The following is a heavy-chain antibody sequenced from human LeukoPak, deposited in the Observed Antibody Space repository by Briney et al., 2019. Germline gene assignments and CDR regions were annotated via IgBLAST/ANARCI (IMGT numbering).Heavy chain of an antibody. CDR3: ARGHTMVRGVNDY. D-gene: IGHD3-10*01. CDR1: GGSFSSYY. Sequence: PSETLSLTCTVSGGSFSSYYWSWIRQPPGKGLEWIGYIYYSGSTNYNPSLKSRVTISVDTSKNQFSLKLSSVTAADTAMYYCARGHTMVRGVNDYWGQGTLVTVSS. CDR2: IYYSGST. V-gene: IGHV4-59*12. J-gene: IGHJ4*02.